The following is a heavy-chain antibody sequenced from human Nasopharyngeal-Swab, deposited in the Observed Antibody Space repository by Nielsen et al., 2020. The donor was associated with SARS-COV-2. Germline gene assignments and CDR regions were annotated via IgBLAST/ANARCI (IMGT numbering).Heavy chain of an antibody. CDR3: AKGQRAVLLWSSIQH. V-gene: IGHV3-30*18. CDR1: GFTFSSYG. CDR2: ISYDGSNK. Sequence: GESLKISCAASGFTFSSYGMHWVRQPPGQGLEWVAVISYDGSNKYYADSVKGRFTISRDNSKNTLYLQMNSLRAEDTAVYYCAKGQRAVLLWSSIQHWGQGTLVTVSS. D-gene: IGHD3-10*01. J-gene: IGHJ1*01.